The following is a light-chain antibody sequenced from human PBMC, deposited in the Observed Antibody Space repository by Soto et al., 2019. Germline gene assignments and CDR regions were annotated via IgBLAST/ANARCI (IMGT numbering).Light chain of an antibody. CDR2: DVS. V-gene: IGLV2-14*01. Sequence: QSALTQPASVSGSPGQSITISCTGTSSDVGGYNYVSWYQQHPGKAPKLMICDVSNRPSGVSNRFSGSKSGNTASLTISGLQAEDGADYYCSSYTSSSTLYVFGTGTKVTVL. CDR1: SSDVGGYNY. CDR3: SSYTSSSTLYV. J-gene: IGLJ1*01.